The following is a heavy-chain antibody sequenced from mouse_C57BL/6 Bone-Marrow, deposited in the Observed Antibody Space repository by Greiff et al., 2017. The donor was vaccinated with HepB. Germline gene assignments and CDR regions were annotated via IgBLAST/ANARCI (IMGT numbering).Heavy chain of an antibody. CDR1: GYTFTSYW. D-gene: IGHD1-1*01. V-gene: IGHV1-55*01. CDR2: IYPGSGST. Sequence: QVQLQQPGAELVKPGASVKMSCKASGYTFTSYWITWVKQRPGQGLEWIGDIYPGSGSTNYNEKFKSKATLTVDTSSSTAYMQLSSLTSEDSAVYYCAGRGDYGRSLPWFAYWGQGTLVTVSA. J-gene: IGHJ3*01. CDR3: AGRGDYGRSLPWFAY.